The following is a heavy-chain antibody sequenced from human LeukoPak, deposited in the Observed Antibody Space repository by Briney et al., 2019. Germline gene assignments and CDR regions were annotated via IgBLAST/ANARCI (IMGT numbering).Heavy chain of an antibody. J-gene: IGHJ4*01. D-gene: IGHD1-1*01. CDR1: GFTFSSYA. V-gene: IGHV3-30-3*01. Sequence: GGSLRLSCAASGFTFSSYAMHWVRQAPGKGLEWVAVISYDGSNKYYADSVKGRFTISRDNAKSSLYLQMNSLRAEDTAVYYCARDRGPGELEPPIYYFDYWGHGTLVTVSS. CDR3: ARDRGPGELEPPIYYFDY. CDR2: ISYDGSNK.